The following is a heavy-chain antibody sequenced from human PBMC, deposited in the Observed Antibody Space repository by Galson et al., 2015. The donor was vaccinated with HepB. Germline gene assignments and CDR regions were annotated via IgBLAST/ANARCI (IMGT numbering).Heavy chain of an antibody. CDR2: IRYDGSNE. CDR1: GLSFSSSG. D-gene: IGHD7-27*01. CDR3: AKDRGELLGTMLFDY. Sequence: SLRLSCAASGLSFSSSGMHWVRQAPGKGLDWLAYIRYDGSNELYDDSVKGRFTISRDNSKNTVYLQMNSLRVEDTAVYYCAKDRGELLGTMLFDYWGQGTLVTVSS. J-gene: IGHJ4*02. V-gene: IGHV3-30*02.